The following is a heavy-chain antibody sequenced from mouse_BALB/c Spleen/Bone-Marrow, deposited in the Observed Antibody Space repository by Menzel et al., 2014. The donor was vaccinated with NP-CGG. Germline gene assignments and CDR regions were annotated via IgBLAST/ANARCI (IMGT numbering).Heavy chain of an antibody. CDR3: ARGFPFDY. CDR2: IYPGDGVT. Sequence: QVQLQQSGAELARPGASVKLFCKASGYTFTSYWMQWVKQRPGQGLEWIGAIYPGDGVTRYTQKFKGKATLTADKSSSTAYMQLSSLASEDSAVYYCARGFPFDYWGQGTTLTVSS. J-gene: IGHJ2*01. CDR1: GYTFTSYW. V-gene: IGHV1-87*01.